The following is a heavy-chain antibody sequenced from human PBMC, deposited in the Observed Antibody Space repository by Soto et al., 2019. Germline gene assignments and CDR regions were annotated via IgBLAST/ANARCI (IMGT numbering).Heavy chain of an antibody. CDR3: ASGGWYLEP. CDR1: GGSVSSYY. Sequence: SETLSLTCSVSGGSVSSYYWSWVRQPPGKGLEWIGFIHDSGTTNYNSSLKSRVTMSVDTSKNHISLNLDSVTAADTAVYYCASGGWYLEPWGQGTLVTVSS. J-gene: IGHJ5*02. CDR2: IHDSGTT. D-gene: IGHD6-19*01. V-gene: IGHV4-59*02.